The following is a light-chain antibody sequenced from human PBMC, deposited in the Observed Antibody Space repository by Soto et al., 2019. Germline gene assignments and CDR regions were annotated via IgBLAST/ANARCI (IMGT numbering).Light chain of an antibody. CDR3: LQDYDYPRT. Sequence: AIQMTQSPSSLSASVGDRVTISCRASQGIRNYLGWYQQKPGKAPKLLIFAASNLQSGGPSRFSGGGSGTDFTLTISSLQPEDFATYYCLQDYDYPRTFGQGTKVEI. V-gene: IGKV1-6*01. CDR1: QGIRNY. CDR2: AAS. J-gene: IGKJ1*01.